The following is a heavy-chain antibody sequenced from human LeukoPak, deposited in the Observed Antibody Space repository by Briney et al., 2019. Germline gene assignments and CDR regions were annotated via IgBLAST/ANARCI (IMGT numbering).Heavy chain of an antibody. CDR1: GFTFSSYD. CDR3: ARANGDYENWFDP. J-gene: IGHJ5*02. V-gene: IGHV3-13*01. Sequence: GGSLRLSCAASGFTFSSYDMHWVRQATGTGLEWVSAIGTAGDTYYPGSVKGRFSISRENAKNSLYLQMNSLRAGDTAVYYCARANGDYENWFDPWGQGTLVTVSS. D-gene: IGHD4-17*01. CDR2: IGTAGDT.